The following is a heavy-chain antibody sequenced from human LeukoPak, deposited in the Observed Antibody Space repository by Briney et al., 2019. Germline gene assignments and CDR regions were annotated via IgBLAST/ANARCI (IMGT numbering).Heavy chain of an antibody. D-gene: IGHD3-22*01. Sequence: PGGSLRLSCAASGFTFSSYVMTWGRQAPGRGLEWVSGISGSAGNTYYADSVKGRFTISRDNSKNTLDLQMNSLRAEDTAEYYCAKVGPGYDRSGYYDNWGQGTLVTVSS. J-gene: IGHJ4*02. V-gene: IGHV3-23*01. CDR2: ISGSAGNT. CDR3: AKVGPGYDRSGYYDN. CDR1: GFTFSSYV.